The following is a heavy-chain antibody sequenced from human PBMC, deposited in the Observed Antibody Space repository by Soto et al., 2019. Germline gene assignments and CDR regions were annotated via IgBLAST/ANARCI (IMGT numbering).Heavy chain of an antibody. D-gene: IGHD3-10*01. J-gene: IGHJ6*02. Sequence: SVKVSCKTSGFTFSSTAVHWLRQARGHRLQWIGWIDVGSANANYAQMLQGRVTISRDTSTSTAYMELRSLRPDDTAVYYCAREVVMVRGDPSYYYYGMDVWGQGTTVTVSS. CDR3: AREVVMVRGDPSYYYYGMDV. CDR1: GFTFSSTA. CDR2: IDVGSANA. V-gene: IGHV1-58*01.